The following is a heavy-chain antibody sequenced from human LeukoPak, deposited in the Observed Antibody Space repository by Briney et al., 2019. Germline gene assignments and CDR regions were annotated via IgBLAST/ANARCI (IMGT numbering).Heavy chain of an antibody. CDR2: INHSGST. D-gene: IGHD2-2*01. Sequence: NPSETLSLTCAVYGGSFSGYYWSWIRQPPGKGLEWIGEINHSGSTNYNPSLKSRVTISVGTTKNQFSLMLSSVTAADTAVYYCARIECCSSTSCYYYYYYYMGVWGKGTTVTVSS. J-gene: IGHJ6*03. V-gene: IGHV4-34*01. CDR3: ARIECCSSTSCYYYYYYYMGV. CDR1: GGSFSGYY.